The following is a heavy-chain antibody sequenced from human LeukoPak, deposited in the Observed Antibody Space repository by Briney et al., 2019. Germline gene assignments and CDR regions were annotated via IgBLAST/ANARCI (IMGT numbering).Heavy chain of an antibody. J-gene: IGHJ4*02. D-gene: IGHD1-26*01. Sequence: GGSLRLSCAASGFTFSSYSMNWVRQAPGKGLEWVSSISSSSSYIYYADSVKGRFTISRDDSKNTLYLQMNSLRAEDTAVYYCARDDSGSYKGWGQGTLVTVSS. CDR1: GFTFSSYS. CDR2: ISSSSSYI. CDR3: ARDDSGSYKG. V-gene: IGHV3-21*01.